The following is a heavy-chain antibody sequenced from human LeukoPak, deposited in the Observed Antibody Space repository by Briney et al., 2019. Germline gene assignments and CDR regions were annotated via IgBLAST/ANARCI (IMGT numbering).Heavy chain of an antibody. CDR1: GGSISSSSNY. Sequence: SETLSLTCTVSGGSISSSSNYWGWIRQSPGKGLEWIGRIYYSGSTYYSPSLKSRVAISVDTSNNQFSLKLSSVTAADTAVHYCARGFYDVLTGHPKNFDYWGQGTLVTVSS. V-gene: IGHV4-39*01. D-gene: IGHD3-9*01. J-gene: IGHJ4*02. CDR3: ARGFYDVLTGHPKNFDY. CDR2: IYYSGST.